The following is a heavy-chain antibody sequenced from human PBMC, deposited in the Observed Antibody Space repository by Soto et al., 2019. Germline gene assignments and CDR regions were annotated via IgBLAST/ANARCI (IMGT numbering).Heavy chain of an antibody. CDR1: GFTFSSYW. D-gene: IGHD6-19*01. V-gene: IGHV3-7*01. J-gene: IGHJ4*02. CDR3: ARQGAGYSSAWYLTTADY. CDR2: INQDGSAK. Sequence: EVQLVESGGGLVQPGGSLRLSCAASGFTFSSYWMTWVRQAPGKGLEWVANINQDGSAKYYVDSVKGRLTISRDNAKNSLYLQMNSLRVEDTAVYYCARQGAGYSSAWYLTTADYWAQGTLVTVSS.